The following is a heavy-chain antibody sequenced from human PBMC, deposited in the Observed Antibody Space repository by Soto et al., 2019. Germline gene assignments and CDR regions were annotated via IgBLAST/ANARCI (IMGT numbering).Heavy chain of an antibody. J-gene: IGHJ4*02. CDR3: ARARGQLSVFV. CDR1: GYSISSGYY. D-gene: IGHD6-6*01. V-gene: IGHV4-38-2*01. Sequence: SETLSLTCAVSGYSISSGYYWGWIRQPPGKGLEWIGSIYHSGSTYYNPSLKSRVTISVDTSKNQFSLKLSSVTAADTAVYYCARARGQLSVFVWGQGTLGTVS. CDR2: IYHSGST.